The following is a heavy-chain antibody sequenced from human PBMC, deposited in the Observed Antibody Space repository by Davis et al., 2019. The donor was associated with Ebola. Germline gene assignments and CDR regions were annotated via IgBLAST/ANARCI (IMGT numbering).Heavy chain of an antibody. Sequence: GGSLRLSCRGSGYSFTSYWIGWVRQMPGKGLEWLGIIYPGDSDTRYSPSFQGQVTISADKSISTAYLQWNSLEASDTAMYYCARGGRHSNVDFDYWGQGTLVTVSS. D-gene: IGHD2-15*01. CDR1: GYSFTSYW. CDR2: IYPGDSDT. V-gene: IGHV5-51*01. CDR3: ARGGRHSNVDFDY. J-gene: IGHJ4*02.